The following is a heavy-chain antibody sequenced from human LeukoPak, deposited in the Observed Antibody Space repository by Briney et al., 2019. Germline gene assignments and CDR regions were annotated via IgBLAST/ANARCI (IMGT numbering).Heavy chain of an antibody. CDR3: ASGRSVSGTCFDY. J-gene: IGHJ4*02. Sequence: GGSLRLSCAASGFTFGSYWMHWVRQAPGKGLVWVSVLYSSGDTYYANSVKGRFTISRDNSKNTLYLQMNSLRAEDTAVYYCASGRSVSGTCFDYWGQGTLVTVSS. CDR2: LYSSGDT. V-gene: IGHV3-53*01. D-gene: IGHD1-14*01. CDR1: GFTFGSYW.